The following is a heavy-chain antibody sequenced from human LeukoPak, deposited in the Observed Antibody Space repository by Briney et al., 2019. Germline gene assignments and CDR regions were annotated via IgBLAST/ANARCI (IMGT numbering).Heavy chain of an antibody. V-gene: IGHV4-34*01. CDR1: GGSFSGYY. J-gene: IGHJ5*02. D-gene: IGHD6-19*01. CDR2: INHSGST. CDR3: ATGGTVAETYNWFDP. Sequence: SETLSLTCAVYGGSFSGYYWSWIRQPPGKGLEWIGEINHSGSTNYNPSLKSRVTISVDTSKNQFSLKLSSVTAADTAVYYCATGGTVAETYNWFDPWGQGTLVTVSS.